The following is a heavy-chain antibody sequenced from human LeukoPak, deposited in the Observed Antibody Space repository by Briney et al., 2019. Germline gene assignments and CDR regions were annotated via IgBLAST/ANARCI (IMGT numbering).Heavy chain of an antibody. Sequence: GGSLRLSCAASGFTFSNYAMSWVRQAPGKGLEWVSAITGSGGNTYYADSVKGRFTISRDNSKNTLFLQMNSLRAEDTAVYYCAKWGDYDVLTGYYVSDYWGQGTLVIVSS. CDR1: GFTFSNYA. J-gene: IGHJ4*02. V-gene: IGHV3-23*01. CDR3: AKWGDYDVLTGYYVSDY. CDR2: ITGSGGNT. D-gene: IGHD3-9*01.